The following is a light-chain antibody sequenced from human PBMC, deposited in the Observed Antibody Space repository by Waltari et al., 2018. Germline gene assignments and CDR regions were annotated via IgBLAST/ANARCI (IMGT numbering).Light chain of an antibody. CDR2: AAS. Sequence: IQMTQSPSALSASVGDRVTNSCRASQNIYSNLAWYQQKPGKAPKLLIFAASSLQRGIPSRFSGSGSGTDFTLTISSLQPEDSAAYYCQHYYDNPYSFGQGTKVEIK. J-gene: IGKJ2*03. V-gene: IGKV1-6*01. CDR3: QHYYDNPYS. CDR1: QNIYSN.